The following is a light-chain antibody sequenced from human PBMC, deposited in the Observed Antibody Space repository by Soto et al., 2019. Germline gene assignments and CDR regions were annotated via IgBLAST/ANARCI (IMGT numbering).Light chain of an antibody. CDR2: YDD. Sequence: QSVLTQPPSVSEAPRQRVTISCSGSSSNIGNNAVNWYQQLPGKAPKLLIYYDDLLPSGVSDRFSGSKSGTSASLAISGLQCEDEADYYCAAWDDSLNGLLFGGGTKLTVL. CDR1: SSNIGNNA. J-gene: IGLJ2*01. V-gene: IGLV1-36*01. CDR3: AAWDDSLNGLL.